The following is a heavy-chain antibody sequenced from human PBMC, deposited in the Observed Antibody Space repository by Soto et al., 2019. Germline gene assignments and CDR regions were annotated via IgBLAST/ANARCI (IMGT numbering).Heavy chain of an antibody. D-gene: IGHD3-10*01. Sequence: EVQLVESGGGLVQPGGSLRLSCAASGFTFSSYAMHWVRQAPGQGLEYVSAISSNGGSTYYANYVKGRFTISRDNSKNTLYLQMGSLRAEDMAVYYCARVAYGSGSYYIDYGGQGTLVTVSS. J-gene: IGHJ4*02. V-gene: IGHV3-64*01. CDR2: ISSNGGST. CDR1: GFTFSSYA. CDR3: ARVAYGSGSYYIDY.